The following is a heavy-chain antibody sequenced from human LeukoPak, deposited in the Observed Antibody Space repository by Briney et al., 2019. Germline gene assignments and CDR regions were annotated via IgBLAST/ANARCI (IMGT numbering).Heavy chain of an antibody. CDR2: IYTGGTT. CDR1: GLTVSSSNY. J-gene: IGHJ4*02. Sequence: PGGSRRLSGAASGLTVSSSNYMNWVRQAPGKGLEWVSGIYTGGTTYYTDSVKGRFTISRDNPNNTLYLQMHSLRAEDTAVYYCAREISRFGIWGQGTLVTVSS. V-gene: IGHV3-66*01. D-gene: IGHD3-16*01. CDR3: AREISRFGI.